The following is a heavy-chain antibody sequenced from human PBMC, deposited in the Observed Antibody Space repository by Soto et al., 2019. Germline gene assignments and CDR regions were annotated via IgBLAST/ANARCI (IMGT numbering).Heavy chain of an antibody. J-gene: IGHJ4*02. CDR3: SRGILV. CDR2: ISYGGST. Sequence: QVQLQESGPGLVKPSQTLSLTCTVSGGSINSGGYCWSWIRQHPGKGLDWIGCISYGGSTSYNPSLKGRVTIPVDTSKNQFSLKLTSVTAADTAVYYCSRGILVWGQGALITVSS. V-gene: IGHV4-31*03. D-gene: IGHD5-18*01. CDR1: GGSINSGGYC.